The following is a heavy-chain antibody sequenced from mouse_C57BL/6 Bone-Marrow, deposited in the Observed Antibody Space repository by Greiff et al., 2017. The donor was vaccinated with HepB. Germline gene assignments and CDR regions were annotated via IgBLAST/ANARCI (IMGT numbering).Heavy chain of an antibody. D-gene: IGHD1-1*01. Sequence: QVQLQQSGPELVKPGASVKISCKASGYTFTSYWMHWVKQRPIQGLEWIGNIDPSDSETHYNQKFKDKATLTVDKSSSTAYMQLSSLTSEDSAVYYCARHGSSSYWYFDVWGTGTTVTVSS. V-gene: IGHV1-52*01. J-gene: IGHJ1*03. CDR2: IDPSDSET. CDR3: ARHGSSSYWYFDV. CDR1: GYTFTSYW.